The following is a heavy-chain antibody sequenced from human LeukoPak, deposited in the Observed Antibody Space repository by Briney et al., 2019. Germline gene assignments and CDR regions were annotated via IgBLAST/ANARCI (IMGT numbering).Heavy chain of an antibody. CDR2: IKGKNVGGTT. V-gene: IGHV3-15*01. CDR1: AFIFSGHW. Sequence: AGGSLRLSCEGSAFIFSGHWMNWVRQAPGKGLEWVGRIKGKNVGGTTDYAAPVKGRFTISRDDSKNTVYLQMNSLKIEDTAVYYCTSHAAFDPWGQGTLVTVSS. CDR3: TSHAAFDP. J-gene: IGHJ5*02.